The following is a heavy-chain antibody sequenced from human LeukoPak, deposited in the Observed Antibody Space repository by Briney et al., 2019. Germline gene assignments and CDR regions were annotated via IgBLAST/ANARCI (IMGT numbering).Heavy chain of an antibody. CDR3: ARSYGYYYYGMDV. J-gene: IGHJ6*02. CDR2: MYTSGST. D-gene: IGHD1-26*01. V-gene: IGHV4-4*07. CDR1: GGSISSDS. Sequence: SETLSLTCTVSGGSISSDSWSWIRQPAGKGLEWIGRMYTSGSTNYNPSVKSRVTMSVDTSKNQFSLKLSSVTAADTAVYYCARSYGYYYYGMDVWGQGTTVTVSS.